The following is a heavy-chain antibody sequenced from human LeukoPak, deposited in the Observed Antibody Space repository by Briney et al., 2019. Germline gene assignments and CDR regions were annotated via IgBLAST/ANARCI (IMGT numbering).Heavy chain of an antibody. CDR3: AKLGGAFDI. Sequence: PGGSLRLPCAASGFTFDDYAMHWVRQAPGKGLEWVSYITWNSGIKGYADSVKGRFTISRDNAENSLVLQMNSLRVEDTALYYCAKLGGAFDIWGQGTMVIVSS. CDR1: GFTFDDYA. J-gene: IGHJ3*02. CDR2: ITWNSGIK. D-gene: IGHD3-16*01. V-gene: IGHV3-9*01.